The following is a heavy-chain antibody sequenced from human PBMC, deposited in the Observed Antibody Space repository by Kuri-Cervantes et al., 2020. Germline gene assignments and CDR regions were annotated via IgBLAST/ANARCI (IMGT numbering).Heavy chain of an antibody. CDR1: GGSISSNSYY. CDR3: ARGVSGSSFDY. J-gene: IGHJ4*02. D-gene: IGHD1-26*01. CDR2: LYYSGST. Sequence: GSLRLSCTVSGGSISSNSYYWSWFRQPPGKGLEWIGTLYYSGSTYYNPSLKSRIIISADTSKNQFSLSLSSVTAADTAVYYCARGVSGSSFDYWGQGTLVTVSS. V-gene: IGHV4-39*02.